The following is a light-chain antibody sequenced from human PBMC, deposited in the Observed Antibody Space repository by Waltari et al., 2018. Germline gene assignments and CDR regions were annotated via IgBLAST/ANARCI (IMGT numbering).Light chain of an antibody. CDR1: SRDIGRYNL. Sequence: QSALTPPASVSGSPGPSITITCTGTSRDIGRYNLVSWYQQHPGKAPKLLLYEVTERHSGVFNRFSGSKSGNTASLTISGLQAEDEADYYCCSYAGARGLIFGGGTK. CDR3: CSYAGARGLI. CDR2: EVT. V-gene: IGLV2-23*02. J-gene: IGLJ2*01.